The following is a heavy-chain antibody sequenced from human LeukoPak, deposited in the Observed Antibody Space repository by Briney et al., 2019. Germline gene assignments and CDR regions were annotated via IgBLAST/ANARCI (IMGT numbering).Heavy chain of an antibody. CDR1: GYTFTSYD. CDR3: ARTIVVRYYYYYGMDV. Sequence: GASVKVSCKASGYTFTSYDINWVRQATGQGLEWMGWMNPNSGNTGYAQKFQGRVTMTRNTSISTAYTELSSLRSENTAVYYCARTIVVRYYYYYGMDVWGQGTTVTVSS. D-gene: IGHD2-15*01. CDR2: MNPNSGNT. J-gene: IGHJ6*02. V-gene: IGHV1-8*01.